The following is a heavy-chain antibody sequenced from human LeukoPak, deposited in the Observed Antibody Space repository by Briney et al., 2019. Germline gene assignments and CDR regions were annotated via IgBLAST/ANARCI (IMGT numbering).Heavy chain of an antibody. D-gene: IGHD3-22*01. CDR1: GFSVRDYS. Sequence: GGSLRLSCAVSGFSVRDYSMNWVRQVPGKGLDWVSFISIKGDTRYYADSVKGRFTISRDNAKNSLYLQMNSLRDEDTAVYYCTRGVREMQNYWGQGTLVTVSS. J-gene: IGHJ4*02. CDR2: ISIKGDTR. V-gene: IGHV3-48*02. CDR3: TRGVREMQNY.